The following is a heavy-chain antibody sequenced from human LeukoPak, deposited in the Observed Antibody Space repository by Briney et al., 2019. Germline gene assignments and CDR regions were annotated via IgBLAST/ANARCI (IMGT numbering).Heavy chain of an antibody. CDR1: GFTFSSYA. CDR3: AKDEGSYYFDY. J-gene: IGHJ4*02. CDR2: MSDSGVSS. V-gene: IGHV3-23*01. Sequence: GGSLRLSCAASGFTFSSYAMSWVRQAPGKGLEWVSGMSDSGVSSYYADSVKGRFTIARDNSKNTLYLQMNSLRAEDTAVYYCAKDEGSYYFDYWGQGTLVTVSS. D-gene: IGHD1-26*01.